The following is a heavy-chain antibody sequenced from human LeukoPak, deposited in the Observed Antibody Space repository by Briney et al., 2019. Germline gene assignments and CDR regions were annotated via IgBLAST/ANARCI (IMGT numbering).Heavy chain of an antibody. V-gene: IGHV4-59*08. CDR2: AYYSGHT. CDR1: GGSISDNY. D-gene: IGHD2-15*01. Sequence: KSSGTLSLTCTVSGGSISDNYWSWIRQPPGKGLEWIGYAYYSGHTNYNSSLKSRVTMSLDTSKSQFSLRLSSVTAADTAVYFCARHPFATPFDYWGPGTLVTVSS. CDR3: ARHPFATPFDY. J-gene: IGHJ4*02.